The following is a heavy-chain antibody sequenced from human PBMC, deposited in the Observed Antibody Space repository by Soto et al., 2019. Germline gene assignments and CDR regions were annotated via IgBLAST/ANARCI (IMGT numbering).Heavy chain of an antibody. V-gene: IGHV6-1*01. Sequence: QVQLQQSGPGLVKPSQTLSLTCAISGDSVSSNSAAWNWIRQSPSRGLEWLGRTYYRSKWYNDYAVSVKSRITINPDTSKNQFSLQLNSVTPEDTAVYYCARSLGPRDYYYYYYYMDVWGKGTTVTVSS. D-gene: IGHD3-16*01. J-gene: IGHJ6*03. CDR2: TYYRSKWYN. CDR1: GDSVSSNSAA. CDR3: ARSLGPRDYYYYYYYMDV.